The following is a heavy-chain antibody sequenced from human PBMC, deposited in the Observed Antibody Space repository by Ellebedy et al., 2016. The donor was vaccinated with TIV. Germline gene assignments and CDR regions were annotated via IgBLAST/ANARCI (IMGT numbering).Heavy chain of an antibody. CDR3: ARTWTSVRGVLDV. J-gene: IGHJ6*02. CDR2: HT. V-gene: IGHV1-18*01. D-gene: IGHD3-10*01. Sequence: ASVKVSXKASGYSYSSYGISWVRQAPGQGLEWMGGHTNYAQRFQGRVRVTTDASRSTGYMELRSLISDDTAVYYCARTWTSVRGVLDVWGQGTTISVSS. CDR1: GYSYSSYG.